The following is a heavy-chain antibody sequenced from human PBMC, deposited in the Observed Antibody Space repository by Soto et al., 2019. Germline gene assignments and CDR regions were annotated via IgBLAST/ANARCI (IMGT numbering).Heavy chain of an antibody. CDR3: GRHDDYVNNGLDE. V-gene: IGHV3-33*01. CDR1: GFTFGSHG. Sequence: QVQWVESGGGVGQPGGSLRLSCAACGFTFGSHGMHWVRQAPGKGLEGVAVIGSDGRRASYADSVKGRFTISRDNGQNTLYLQMNSLRAEEAAVYYCGRHDDYVNNGLDEWGQGTMVTVSS. CDR2: IGSDGRRA. D-gene: IGHD3-16*01. J-gene: IGHJ4*02.